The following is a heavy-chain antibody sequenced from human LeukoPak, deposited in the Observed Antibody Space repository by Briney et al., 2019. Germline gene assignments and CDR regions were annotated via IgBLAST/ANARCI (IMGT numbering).Heavy chain of an antibody. D-gene: IGHD3-9*01. CDR3: AREFGLRYFDWLLWGAFDI. V-gene: IGHV3-48*04. Sequence: PGGSLRLSCAASGFTLRSYSMNWVRQAPGKGLEWISYSAYDSDSTYYADSVKGRFTISRDNAKNSLYLQMNSLRAEDTAVYYCAREFGLRYFDWLLWGAFDIWGQGTMVTVSS. CDR2: SAYDSDST. J-gene: IGHJ3*02. CDR1: GFTLRSYS.